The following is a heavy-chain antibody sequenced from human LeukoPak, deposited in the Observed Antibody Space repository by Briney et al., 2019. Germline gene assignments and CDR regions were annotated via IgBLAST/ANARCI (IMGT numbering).Heavy chain of an antibody. CDR2: IIPIFGTA. CDR3: ARVVVTIFGVVRGWFDP. Sequence: SVKVSCKASGGTISSYAISWVRQAPGQGLEWMGGIIPIFGTANYAQKFQGRVTITTDESTSTAYMELSSLRSEDTAVYYCARVVVTIFGVVRGWFDPWGQGTLVTVSS. D-gene: IGHD3-3*01. V-gene: IGHV1-69*05. CDR1: GGTISSYA. J-gene: IGHJ5*02.